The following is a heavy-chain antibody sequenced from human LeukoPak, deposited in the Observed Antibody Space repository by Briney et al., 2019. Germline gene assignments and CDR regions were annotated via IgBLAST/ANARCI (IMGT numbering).Heavy chain of an antibody. Sequence: PSETLSLTCTVSGGSISSGSYYWSWLRQPAGKGLEWIGRIYTSGSTNYNPSLKSRVTISVDTSKNQFSLKLSSVTAADTAVYYCARGTMGMYYFDYWGQGTLVTVSS. D-gene: IGHD7-27*01. CDR2: IYTSGST. CDR1: GGSISSGSYY. CDR3: ARGTMGMYYFDY. V-gene: IGHV4-61*02. J-gene: IGHJ4*02.